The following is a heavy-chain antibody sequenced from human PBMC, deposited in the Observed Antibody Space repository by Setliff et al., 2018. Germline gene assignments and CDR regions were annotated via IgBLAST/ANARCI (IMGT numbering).Heavy chain of an antibody. CDR3: ARSDHLVVDGFDV. D-gene: IGHD3-16*01. V-gene: IGHV1-2*04. Sequence: ASVKVSCKTSGYAFTDNYIHWVREAPGQGLEWMGWINPKTGGTNLAQKFQGWVSMTRDTSITTAYMELSRLTSDDMAVYFCARSDHLVVDGFDVWGQGTMVTVSS. J-gene: IGHJ3*01. CDR2: INPKTGGT. CDR1: GYAFTDNY.